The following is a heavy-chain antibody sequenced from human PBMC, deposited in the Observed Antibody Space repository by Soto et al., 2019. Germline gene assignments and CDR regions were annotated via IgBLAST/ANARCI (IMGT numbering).Heavy chain of an antibody. V-gene: IGHV3-53*01. Sequence: EEQLVESGGGLIQPGGSLRLSCEASGFIVSDDYMSWVRQAPGKGLEWVSVIYREGSTYYADSVKGRFTISRDNSKNTLYLQMNSLRAEDTAVYYCARKAGIIKFCFDCWGQGTLVTVSS. D-gene: IGHD3-10*01. J-gene: IGHJ4*02. CDR2: IYREGST. CDR1: GFIVSDDY. CDR3: ARKAGIIKFCFDC.